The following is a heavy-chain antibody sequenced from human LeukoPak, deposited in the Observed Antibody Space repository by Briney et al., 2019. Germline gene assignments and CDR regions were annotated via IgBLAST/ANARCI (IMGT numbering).Heavy chain of an antibody. D-gene: IGHD1-1*01. CDR3: ARENLEFDY. J-gene: IGHJ4*02. CDR1: GFTFSIFW. V-gene: IGHV3-33*08. Sequence: GGSLRLSCAASGFTFSIFWLNWVRQAPGKGLEWVAVIWYDGSNKYYADSVKGRFTISRHNSKNTLYLQMNSLRAEDTAVYYCARENLEFDYWGQGTLVTVSS. CDR2: IWYDGSNK.